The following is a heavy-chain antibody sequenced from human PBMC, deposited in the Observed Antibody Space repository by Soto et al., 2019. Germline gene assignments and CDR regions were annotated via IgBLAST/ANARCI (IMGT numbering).Heavy chain of an antibody. V-gene: IGHV3-21*01. CDR1: GFIFSQYS. Sequence: PGGSLRLSCAASGFIFSQYSMNWVRQAPGKGLEWVSSISSTGALMYYADSVKGRFTISRDDADNSLYLQMNSLRVEDTAVYYCARDRLARGIPVAGRIVYWGQGALVTVSS. J-gene: IGHJ4*02. CDR2: ISSTGALM. D-gene: IGHD6-19*01. CDR3: ARDRLARGIPVAGRIVY.